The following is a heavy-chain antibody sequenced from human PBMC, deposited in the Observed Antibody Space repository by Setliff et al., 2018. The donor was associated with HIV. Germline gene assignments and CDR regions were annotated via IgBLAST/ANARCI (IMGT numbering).Heavy chain of an antibody. CDR1: GGFISSYY. D-gene: IGHD6-13*01. CDR3: ARGAIAAAGDFDY. V-gene: IGHV4-4*07. J-gene: IGHJ4*02. CDR2: IYTSGST. Sequence: SETLSLTCTVSGGFISSYYWDWIRQPAGKGLEWIGRIYTSGSTNYNPSLKSRVTMSVDTSKNQFSLRLSSVTAADTAVYYCARGAIAAAGDFDYWGQGTLVTV.